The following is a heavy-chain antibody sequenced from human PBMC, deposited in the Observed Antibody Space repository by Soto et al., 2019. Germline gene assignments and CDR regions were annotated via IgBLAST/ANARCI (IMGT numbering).Heavy chain of an antibody. D-gene: IGHD3-16*01. V-gene: IGHV1-69*02. CDR2: IIPVLDIA. CDR1: GATFSSYT. CDR3: ARGGPYWSFDL. J-gene: IGHJ2*01. Sequence: QVQLVQSGAEVRKPGSSVKVSCKASGATFSSYTITWVRQAPGQGLEWVGRIIPVLDIAHYALKFQGRVTIPAEKSTRTAYMQLSSLSSEDTAVYSCARGGPYWSFDLWGRGPLVTVSS.